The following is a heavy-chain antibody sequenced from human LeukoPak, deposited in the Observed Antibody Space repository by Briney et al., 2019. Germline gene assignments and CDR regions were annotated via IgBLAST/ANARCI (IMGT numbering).Heavy chain of an antibody. Sequence: GSLRLSRATSGIGFYDYTIHRVRQGPEEGLEWTALITWDGSATNYADSVRGRFTISRDNDKNSLFLQMNSLRLEDTAFYFCAKVFYSDSYFDSWGQGTLVTVST. CDR1: GIGFYDYT. CDR2: ITWDGSAT. D-gene: IGHD4-11*01. J-gene: IGHJ4*02. CDR3: AKVFYSDSYFDS. V-gene: IGHV3-43*01.